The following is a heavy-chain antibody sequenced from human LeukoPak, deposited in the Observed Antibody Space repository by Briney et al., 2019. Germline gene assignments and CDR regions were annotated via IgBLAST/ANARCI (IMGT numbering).Heavy chain of an antibody. D-gene: IGHD3-22*01. CDR2: ISSSGSTI. CDR3: ARAADYYDSSGYYY. CDR1: GFTFSSYE. V-gene: IGHV3-48*03. J-gene: IGHJ4*02. Sequence: GGSLRLSCAASGFTFSSYEMNWVRQAPGKGLEWVSYISSSGSTIYYADSVKGRFTISRDNAKNSLYLQMNSLRAEDTAVYFCARAADYYDSSGYYYWGQGTLVTVSS.